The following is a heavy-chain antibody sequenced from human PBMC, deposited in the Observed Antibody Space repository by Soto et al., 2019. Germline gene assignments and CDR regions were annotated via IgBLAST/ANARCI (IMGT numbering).Heavy chain of an antibody. CDR2: LGGNGFTT. Sequence: EVQLLESGGGLVQPGGSLRLSCVVSGFTFGSYAMSWVRQAPEKGPEWVAILGGNGFTTYYAASVKGRFTTPGDKSKSTLFLQMTSLRAEDTGVYYCAKAISPSLNFFSYMDVWGRGKSVTVPS. CDR1: GFTFGSYA. J-gene: IGHJ6*03. CDR3: AKAISPSLNFFSYMDV. V-gene: IGHV3-23*01. D-gene: IGHD2-2*01.